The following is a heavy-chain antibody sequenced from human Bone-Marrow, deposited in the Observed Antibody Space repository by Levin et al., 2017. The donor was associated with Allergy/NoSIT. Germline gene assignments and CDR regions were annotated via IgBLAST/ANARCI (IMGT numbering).Heavy chain of an antibody. CDR2: MHHSGMT. CDR3: ARSHSTSGMDF. CDR1: SGSFIGYY. V-gene: IGHV4-34*01. D-gene: IGHD1-26*01. Sequence: SQTLSLTCDVSSGSFIGYYCTWIRQPPGKGLEWIGEMHHSGMTNYNPSLKSRVSISADTSKSQFSLKLNSVTAADTAVYYCARSHSTSGMDFWGQGTLVTVSS. J-gene: IGHJ4*02.